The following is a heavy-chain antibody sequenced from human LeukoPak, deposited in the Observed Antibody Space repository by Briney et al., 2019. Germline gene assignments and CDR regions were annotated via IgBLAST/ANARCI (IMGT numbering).Heavy chain of an antibody. Sequence: SETLSLTCTVSGGSISSYYWSWIRQPPGKGLEWIGEINHSGSTNYNPSLKSRVTISVDTSKNQFSLKLSSVTAADTAVYYCARPGYGGLGAWGQGTLVTVSS. CDR2: INHSGST. V-gene: IGHV4-34*01. J-gene: IGHJ5*02. CDR3: ARPGYGGLGA. D-gene: IGHD4-23*01. CDR1: GGSISSYY.